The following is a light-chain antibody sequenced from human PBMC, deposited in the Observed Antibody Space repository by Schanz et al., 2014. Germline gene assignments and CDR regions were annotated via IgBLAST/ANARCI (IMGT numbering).Light chain of an antibody. CDR2: GAS. V-gene: IGKV3-15*01. CDR1: QSVSSN. CDR3: QQYNSYMWT. Sequence: EIVMTQSPATLSVSPGERATLSCRASQSVSSNLAWYQQKPGQAPRLLIYGASTRATGIPARFSGSGSGTEFILTISSLQSEDFATYYCQQYNSYMWTFGQGTKVEIK. J-gene: IGKJ1*01.